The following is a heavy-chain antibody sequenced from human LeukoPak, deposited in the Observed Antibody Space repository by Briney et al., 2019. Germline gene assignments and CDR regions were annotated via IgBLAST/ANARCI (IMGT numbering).Heavy chain of an antibody. D-gene: IGHD3-22*01. Sequence: PGGSLRFSYSASGFTFSSYARRWVRQAPGKGLEYVSAFSSNGGSTYYADSVKGRFTISRDNCKDSLHRQMISLRAEDTAVYYCVKGPYDSSGYYYSWERFDYWGQGTLVTVSS. CDR2: FSSNGGST. CDR1: GFTFSSYA. V-gene: IGHV3-64D*06. J-gene: IGHJ4*02. CDR3: VKGPYDSSGYYYSWERFDY.